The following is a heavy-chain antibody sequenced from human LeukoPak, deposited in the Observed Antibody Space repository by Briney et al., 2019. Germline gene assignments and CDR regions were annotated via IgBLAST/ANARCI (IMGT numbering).Heavy chain of an antibody. CDR1: GFTFSRYW. Sequence: GGSLRLFCAASGFTFSRYWMHWVRQAPGKGLVWVSRTNSDGSSTNYADSVKGRFTISRDNAKNTLYLQMNSLRAEDTAVYYCARTGTAMVSAFDIWGQGTMVTVSS. D-gene: IGHD5-18*01. CDR3: ARTGTAMVSAFDI. J-gene: IGHJ3*02. CDR2: TNSDGSST. V-gene: IGHV3-74*01.